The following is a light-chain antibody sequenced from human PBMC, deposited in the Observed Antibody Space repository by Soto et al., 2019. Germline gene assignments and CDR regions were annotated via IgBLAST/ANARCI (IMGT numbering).Light chain of an antibody. V-gene: IGKV3-20*01. Sequence: RSRASRSLSRAEGATLSSRASQSVTTNLAWYQPNSGQVRGLRMYGASNRATGIPDRLSGSGSGSDFTVTISRLEPEDFAVYYCQQYGSSGTFGQGTKVNIK. CDR3: QQYGSSGT. J-gene: IGKJ1*01. CDR2: GAS. CDR1: QSVTTN.